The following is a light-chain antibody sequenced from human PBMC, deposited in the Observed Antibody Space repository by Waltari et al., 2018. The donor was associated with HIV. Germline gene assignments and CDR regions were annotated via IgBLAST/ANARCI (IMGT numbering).Light chain of an antibody. V-gene: IGKV1-27*01. Sequence: DIQMTQSPSSLSASVGDRVTITCRASQGISNYLAWYQQKPGKVPKLLIYAASTVQSGGPIRFSGSGSETDFTLIISSLQPEDVATYYCQKYNSAPLTFGGGTKVEIK. J-gene: IGKJ4*01. CDR2: AAS. CDR1: QGISNY. CDR3: QKYNSAPLT.